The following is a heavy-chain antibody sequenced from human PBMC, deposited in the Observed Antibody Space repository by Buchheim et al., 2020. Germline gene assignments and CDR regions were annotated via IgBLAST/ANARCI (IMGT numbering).Heavy chain of an antibody. Sequence: EVQLVESGGGLVQPGRSLRLSCIASGFTFGDHAMNWFRQAPGTGLEWVGFIRSNGYGGSADYAASVKGRFTISRADSDSIAYLQMNCLTTEDTAVYYCTRVRFYDSSGYYYLFDYRGQGT. V-gene: IGHV3-49*03. D-gene: IGHD3-22*01. CDR2: IRSNGYGGSA. J-gene: IGHJ4*02. CDR1: GFTFGDHA. CDR3: TRVRFYDSSGYYYLFDY.